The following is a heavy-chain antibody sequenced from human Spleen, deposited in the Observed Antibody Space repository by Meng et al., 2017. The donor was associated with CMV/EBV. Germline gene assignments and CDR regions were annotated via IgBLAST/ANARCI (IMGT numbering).Heavy chain of an antibody. Sequence: CKASGYNFPGYCIHWVRQAPGQGLEWMGWIHPHSGVTNYAQEFQDRVTMTRDTSLTTAYMELSRLTSDDTAVYYCARAPSSSWPSDYWGQGTLVTVSS. D-gene: IGHD6-13*01. V-gene: IGHV1-2*02. CDR1: GYNFPGYC. CDR2: IHPHSGVT. CDR3: ARAPSSSWPSDY. J-gene: IGHJ4*02.